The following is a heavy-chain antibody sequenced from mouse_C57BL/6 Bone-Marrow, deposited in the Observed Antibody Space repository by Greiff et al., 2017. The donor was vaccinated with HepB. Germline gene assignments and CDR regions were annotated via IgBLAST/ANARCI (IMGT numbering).Heavy chain of an antibody. Sequence: DVKLVESGGGLVKPGGSLKLSCAASGFTFSSYAMSWVRQTPEKRLEWVATISDGGSYTYYPDNVKGRFTISRDNAKNNLYLQMSHLKSEDTAMYYCAREPDYSGSPWYFDVWGTGTTAPAPS. CDR1: GFTFSSYA. J-gene: IGHJ1*03. D-gene: IGHD1-1*01. V-gene: IGHV5-4*03. CDR2: ISDGGSYT. CDR3: AREPDYSGSPWYFDV.